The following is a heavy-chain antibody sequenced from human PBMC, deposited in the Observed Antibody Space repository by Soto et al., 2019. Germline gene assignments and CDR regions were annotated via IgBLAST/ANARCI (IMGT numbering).Heavy chain of an antibody. CDR1: GGAFNTYT. CDR3: AKASGDYDYNGMDV. Sequence: QVQLVQSGAEVKRPGSSVKVSCKASGGAFNTYTISWVRQAPGQGLEWMGRIIPILDITNYAQTFQGRVTITADKSTGTAYMELSRLKSEDTAVYYCAKASGDYDYNGMDVWGQGTSVTVSS. J-gene: IGHJ6*02. CDR2: IIPILDIT. V-gene: IGHV1-69*02. D-gene: IGHD4-17*01.